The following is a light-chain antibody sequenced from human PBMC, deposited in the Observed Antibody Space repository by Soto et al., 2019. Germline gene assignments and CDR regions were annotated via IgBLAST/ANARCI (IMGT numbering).Light chain of an antibody. CDR1: SSNIGKNK. CDR3: SAWDGSRNGVV. CDR2: NNN. V-gene: IGLV1-44*01. Sequence: QSVLTQPPSASGTPGQRVTISCSGSSSNIGKNKVNWYQQLPGTAPKLRIYNNNQRPSGVPARFSASKSGTSASLAVSGLQSDDESDYFCSAWDGSRNGVVFGGGTKVTVL. J-gene: IGLJ2*01.